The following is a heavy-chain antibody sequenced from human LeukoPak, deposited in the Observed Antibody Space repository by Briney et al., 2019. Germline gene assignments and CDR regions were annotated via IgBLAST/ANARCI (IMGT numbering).Heavy chain of an antibody. D-gene: IGHD5-24*01. V-gene: IGHV4-34*12. CDR1: GGSFSGYY. CDR2: IIHSGST. Sequence: SETLSLTCAVYGGSFSGYYWSWIRQPPGKGLEWIGEIIHSGSTNYNPSLKGRVTISVDTSKNQFSLKLSSVTAADTAVYYCARHTKREVLQMATKKYSYYYDMDVWGQGTTVTVSS. J-gene: IGHJ6*02. CDR3: ARHTKREVLQMATKKYSYYYDMDV.